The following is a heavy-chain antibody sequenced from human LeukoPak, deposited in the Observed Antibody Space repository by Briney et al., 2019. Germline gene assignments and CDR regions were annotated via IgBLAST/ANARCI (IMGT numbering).Heavy chain of an antibody. J-gene: IGHJ4*02. CDR2: ISGSGGNT. CDR1: GFTFSTYT. CDR3: AKAAFSRTSYFDY. V-gene: IGHV3-23*01. D-gene: IGHD3-3*02. Sequence: PGGSLRLSCAASGFTFSTYTMSWVRQVPGKGLEWVSAISGSGGNTYYADSVKGRFTISRDNSKNTLYLQMDSLRADDTAVYYCAKAAFSRTSYFDYWGQGTLVTASS.